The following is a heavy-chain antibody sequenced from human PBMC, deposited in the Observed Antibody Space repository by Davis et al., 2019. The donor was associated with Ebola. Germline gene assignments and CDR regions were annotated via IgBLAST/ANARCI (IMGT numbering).Heavy chain of an antibody. J-gene: IGHJ4*02. CDR1: GFTFSSYA. CDR3: ARGWRYFDS. D-gene: IGHD3-9*01. Sequence: GESLKISCAASGFTFSSYAMSWVRQAPGKGLEWVSSISAGGGSTHYADSVKGRFTISRDSATKSLYLQMDSLRDEDTALYYCARGWRYFDSWGQGILVTVSS. CDR2: ISAGGGST. V-gene: IGHV3-23*01.